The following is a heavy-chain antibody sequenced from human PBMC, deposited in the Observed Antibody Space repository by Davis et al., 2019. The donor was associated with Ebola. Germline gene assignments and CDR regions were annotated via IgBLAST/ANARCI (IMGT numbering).Heavy chain of an antibody. J-gene: IGHJ4*02. CDR3: AREADYYDSSGYSHYFDY. D-gene: IGHD3-22*01. Sequence: SCAASGFTFSRYTMNWVRQAPGKGLEWVSSISSSSSYIYYADSVKGRFTISRDNAKNSLYLQMNSLRAEDTAVYYCAREADYYDSSGYSHYFDYWGQGTLVTVSS. CDR2: ISSSSSYI. V-gene: IGHV3-21*01. CDR1: GFTFSRYT.